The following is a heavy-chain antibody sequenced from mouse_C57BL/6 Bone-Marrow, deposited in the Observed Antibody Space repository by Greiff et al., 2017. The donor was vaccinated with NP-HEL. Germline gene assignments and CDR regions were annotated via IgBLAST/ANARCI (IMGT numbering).Heavy chain of an antibody. V-gene: IGHV1-81*01. D-gene: IGHD1-1*01. CDR2: IYPRSGNT. J-gene: IGHJ2*01. CDR1: GYTFTSYG. CDR3: ANYGSSPYYFDY. Sequence: QVQLQQSGAELARPGASVKLSCKASGYTFTSYGISWVKQRTGQGLEWIGEIYPRSGNTYYNEKFKGKATLTADKSSSTAYMELRSLTSEDSAVYFCANYGSSPYYFDYWGQGTTLTVSS.